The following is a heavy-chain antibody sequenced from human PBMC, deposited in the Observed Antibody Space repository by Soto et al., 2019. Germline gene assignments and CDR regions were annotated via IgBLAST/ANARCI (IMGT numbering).Heavy chain of an antibody. D-gene: IGHD3-22*01. J-gene: IGHJ4*02. V-gene: IGHV4-30-2*06. CDR1: GGSISSGGFS. CDR2: IYCRGST. Sequence: SETLSLTCAVSGGSISSGGFSWSWIRQSPGKGLELIGYIYCRGSTYYNPSLKSRVTISVHRYKTKFSQRPSSVTAADTAVYYCASATFIRKGYYDATDYYSFDYWGQGTLVTVSS. CDR3: ASATFIRKGYYDATDYYSFDY.